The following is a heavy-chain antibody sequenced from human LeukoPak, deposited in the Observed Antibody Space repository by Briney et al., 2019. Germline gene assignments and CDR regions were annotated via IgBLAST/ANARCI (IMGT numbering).Heavy chain of an antibody. D-gene: IGHD4-23*01. CDR2: INHSGST. Sequence: PSETLSLTCAVYGGSFSDYYCYWIRQPPGKGLEWIGEINHSGSTNYNPSLKSRVTISVDTSKNQFSLKLSSVTAADTAVYYCARGWLRWLKIFDYWGQGTLVTVSS. CDR3: ARGWLRWLKIFDY. J-gene: IGHJ4*02. V-gene: IGHV4-34*01. CDR1: GGSFSDYY.